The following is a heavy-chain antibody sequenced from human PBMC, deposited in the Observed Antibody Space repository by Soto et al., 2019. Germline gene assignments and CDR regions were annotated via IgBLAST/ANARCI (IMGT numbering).Heavy chain of an antibody. CDR3: AREYCSSTSCYVGDAFDI. CDR2: INPSGGST. V-gene: IGHV1-46*01. CDR1: GYTFTSYY. D-gene: IGHD2-2*01. J-gene: IGHJ3*02. Sequence: ASVKVSCKASGYTFTSYYMHWLRQAPGQGLEWMGIINPSGGSTSYAQKFQGRVTMTRDTSTSTVYMELSSLRSEDTAVYYCAREYCSSTSCYVGDAFDIWGQGTMVTVSS.